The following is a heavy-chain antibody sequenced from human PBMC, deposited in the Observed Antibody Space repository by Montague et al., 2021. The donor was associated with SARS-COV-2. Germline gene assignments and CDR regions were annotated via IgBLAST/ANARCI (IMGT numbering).Heavy chain of an antibody. CDR3: AREPDYGDYFDY. CDR2: IYYSGST. CDR1: GGSISSYY. J-gene: IGHJ4*02. D-gene: IGHD4-17*01. Sequence: SETLSLTCTVSGGSISSYYWSWIRQPPGKGLGWIVDIYYSGSTNYNPSLKSRVAISVDTSKNQFSLKLSSVTAADTAVYYCAREPDYGDYFDYWGQGTLVTAS. V-gene: IGHV4-59*01.